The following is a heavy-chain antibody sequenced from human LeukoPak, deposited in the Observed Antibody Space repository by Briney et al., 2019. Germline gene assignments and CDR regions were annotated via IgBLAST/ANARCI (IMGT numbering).Heavy chain of an antibody. V-gene: IGHV4-31*03. J-gene: IGHJ5*02. Sequence: SGTLSLTCTVSGGSISSGGYYWSWIRQHPGKGLEWIGYIYYSGSTYYNPSLKSRVTISVDTSKNQFSLKLSSVTAADTAVYYCARGDSAVYSSIAARPSLTGFDPWGQGTLVTVSS. CDR2: IYYSGST. CDR1: GGSISSGGYY. CDR3: ARGDSAVYSSIAARPSLTGFDP. D-gene: IGHD6-6*01.